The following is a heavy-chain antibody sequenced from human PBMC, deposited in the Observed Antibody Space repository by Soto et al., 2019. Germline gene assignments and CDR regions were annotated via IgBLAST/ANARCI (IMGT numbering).Heavy chain of an antibody. CDR1: GDSISNYY. CDR2: FHDSGNT. V-gene: IGHV4-59*01. CDR3: ARGNRALITSFFAY. Sequence: PSETLSLTCTVSGDSISNYYWSWIRQPPGKGLEWIGYFHDSGNTDYNPSLKSRVTISLDTSDNQFSLKLRSVTAADTAVYYCARGNRALITSFFAYWGQGITVTVYS. D-gene: IGHD1-20*01. J-gene: IGHJ4*02.